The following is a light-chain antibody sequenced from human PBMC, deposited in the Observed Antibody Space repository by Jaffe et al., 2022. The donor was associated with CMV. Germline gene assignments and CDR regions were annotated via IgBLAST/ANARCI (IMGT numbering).Light chain of an antibody. CDR3: QQYGSSPHT. CDR2: GAS. Sequence: EIVLTQSPGTLSLSPGERATLPCRASQSVSISYLAWYQHKPGQAPRLLIYGASSRATGIPDRFSGTGSGTDFTLTISRLEPEDSAVYYCQQYGSSPHTFGQGTKLEIK. V-gene: IGKV3-20*01. J-gene: IGKJ2*01. CDR1: QSVSISY.